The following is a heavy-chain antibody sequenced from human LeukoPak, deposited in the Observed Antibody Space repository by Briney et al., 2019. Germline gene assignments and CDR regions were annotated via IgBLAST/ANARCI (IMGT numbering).Heavy chain of an antibody. V-gene: IGHV3-74*01. J-gene: IGHJ4*02. CDR1: GVTFGNYW. CDR2: VNTDGSDT. Sequence: GGSLRLSCAASGVTFGNYWIHWVRQAPGKGLVWVSRVNTDGSDTSYADSVKGRFTISRDNAKNTLYLQMNSLRAEDTAVYYCATSPSSPNYWGQGTLVTVSS. CDR3: ATSPSSPNY. D-gene: IGHD6-6*01.